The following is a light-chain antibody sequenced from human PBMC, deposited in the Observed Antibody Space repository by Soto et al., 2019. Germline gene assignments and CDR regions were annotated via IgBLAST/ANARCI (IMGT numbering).Light chain of an antibody. V-gene: IGKV3-20*01. CDR1: QSVNNF. J-gene: IGKJ4*01. CDR3: QYYGSSPLT. Sequence: EIVLTQSPATLSLSPGERATLSCRASQSVNNFLAWYQQKPGQTPRLLIYAASIRATGIPDRFSGSGSGTDFTLTISRLEPEDFAIYYCQYYGSSPLTFGGGTKVDIK. CDR2: AAS.